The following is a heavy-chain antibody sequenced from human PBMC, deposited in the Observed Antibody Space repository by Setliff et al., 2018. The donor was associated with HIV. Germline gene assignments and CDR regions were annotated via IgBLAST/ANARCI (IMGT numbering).Heavy chain of an antibody. CDR1: GGSISSGGYY. CDR3: ARSGGTGDFDY. D-gene: IGHD1-7*01. CDR2: IYYSGST. Sequence: SETLSLTCAVSGGSISSGGYYWSWIRQHPGKGLEWIGYIYYSGSTYYNPSLKSRVTISLDTSKNQFSLRLSSVTAADTAVYYCARSGGTGDFDYWGHGTLVTVSS. J-gene: IGHJ4*01. V-gene: IGHV4-31*11.